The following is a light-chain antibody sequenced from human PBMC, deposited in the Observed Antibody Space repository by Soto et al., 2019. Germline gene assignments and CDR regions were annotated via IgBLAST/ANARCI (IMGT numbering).Light chain of an antibody. CDR3: QQYNNWPPVT. V-gene: IGKV3-15*01. Sequence: ETVMTQSPAALSVSPGERATLSCRASQSVSSNVAWYQQTPGQAPRLLIYWASTRAAGIPDRFSGSGSGTEFTLTISSLQSEDFAVYYCQQYNNWPPVTFGQGTRLDIK. CDR1: QSVSSN. J-gene: IGKJ5*01. CDR2: WAS.